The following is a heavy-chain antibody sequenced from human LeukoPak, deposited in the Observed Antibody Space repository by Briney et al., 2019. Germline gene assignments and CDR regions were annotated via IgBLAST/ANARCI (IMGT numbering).Heavy chain of an antibody. V-gene: IGHV1-69*01. CDR2: IIPIFGTA. CDR3: ARVPRLAEAGTGWFDP. J-gene: IGHJ5*02. CDR1: GGTFSSYA. D-gene: IGHD6-13*01. Sequence: ASVKVSCKASGGTFSSYAISWVRQAPGQGLEWMGGIIPIFGTANYAQKFQGRVTITADESTSTAYMELSSLRSEDTAVYYCARVPRLAEAGTGWFDPWGQGTLVTVSS.